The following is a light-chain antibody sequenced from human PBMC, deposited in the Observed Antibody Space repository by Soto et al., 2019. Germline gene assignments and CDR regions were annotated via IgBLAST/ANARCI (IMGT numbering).Light chain of an antibody. CDR2: ANS. CDR3: QSYDSTVSGYV. V-gene: IGLV1-40*01. J-gene: IGLJ1*01. CDR1: SSNIGAGYD. Sequence: LAQPPSVSGAPGQRVTISCTGTSSNIGAGYDVHWYQHLPGTAPKLVIYANSNRPLGVPDRFSGSESGASASLVITGLQAEDEADYYCQSYDSTVSGYVFGTGTKVTVL.